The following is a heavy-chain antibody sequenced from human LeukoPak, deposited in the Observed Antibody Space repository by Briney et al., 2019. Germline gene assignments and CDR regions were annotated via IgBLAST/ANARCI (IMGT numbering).Heavy chain of an antibody. CDR1: GGSISSGGYS. Sequence: PSQTLSLTCAVSGGSISSGGYSWSWIRQPPGKGLEWIGYIYHSGSTYYNPSLKSRVTISVDRSKNQFSLKLSSVTAADTAVYYCARDLYGSGTFDYWGQGTLVTVSP. D-gene: IGHD3-10*01. J-gene: IGHJ4*02. V-gene: IGHV4-30-2*01. CDR2: IYHSGST. CDR3: ARDLYGSGTFDY.